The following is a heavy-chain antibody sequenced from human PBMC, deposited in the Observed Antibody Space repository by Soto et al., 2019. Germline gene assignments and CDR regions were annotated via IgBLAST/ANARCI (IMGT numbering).Heavy chain of an antibody. CDR3: ARDRTYCGGDCYNSGVPVIFDY. J-gene: IGHJ4*02. V-gene: IGHV1-46*01. Sequence: SVKVSCKASGYTFTSYYMHWVRQAPGQGLEWMGIINPSGGSTSYAQKFQGRVTMTRDTSTSTVYMELSSLRSEDTAVYYCARDRTYCGGDCYNSGVPVIFDYWGQGTLVTVSS. CDR1: GYTFTSYY. D-gene: IGHD2-21*02. CDR2: INPSGGST.